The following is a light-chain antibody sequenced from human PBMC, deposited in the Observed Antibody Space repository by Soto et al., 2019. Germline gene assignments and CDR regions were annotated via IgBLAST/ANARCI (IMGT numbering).Light chain of an antibody. CDR1: QSVSSSY. J-gene: IGKJ5*01. CDR2: DAS. Sequence: EIVLTQSPATLSLSPGERATLSCRASQSVSSSYLAWYQQKPGLAPRLLIYDASSRATGMPDRFSGSGSGTNFSLTISRLEPEDYAVYYCQQYGSSHRTFGQGTRLEIK. V-gene: IGKV3D-20*01. CDR3: QQYGSSHRT.